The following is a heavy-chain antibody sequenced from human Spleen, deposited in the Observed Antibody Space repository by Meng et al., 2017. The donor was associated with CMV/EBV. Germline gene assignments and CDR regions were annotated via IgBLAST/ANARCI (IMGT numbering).Heavy chain of an antibody. Sequence: SETLSLTCTVSGGSISSYYWSWIRQPPGKGLEWIGYIYYSGSTNYNPSLKSRVTISVDTSKNQFSLKLSSVTAADTAVYYCAREETVTNSGDYWGQGTLVTVSS. D-gene: IGHD4-17*01. CDR1: GGSISSYY. CDR2: IYYSGST. J-gene: IGHJ4*02. CDR3: AREETVTNSGDY. V-gene: IGHV4-59*12.